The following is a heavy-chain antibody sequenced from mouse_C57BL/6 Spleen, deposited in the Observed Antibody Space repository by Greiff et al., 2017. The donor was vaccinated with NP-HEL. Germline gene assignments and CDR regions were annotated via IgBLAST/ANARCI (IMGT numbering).Heavy chain of an antibody. CDR3: AGSGDYGSSYNFDY. Sequence: QVQLQQPGAELVRPGSSVKLSCKASGYTFTSYWMHWVKQRPIQGLEWIGNIDPSDSETHYNLKFKDKATLTVDQSSRTAYMQLSSLKSEDSAVYSCAGSGDYGSSYNFDYWGQGTTRTVSS. D-gene: IGHD1-1*01. CDR1: GYTFTSYW. J-gene: IGHJ2*01. CDR2: IDPSDSET. V-gene: IGHV1-52*01.